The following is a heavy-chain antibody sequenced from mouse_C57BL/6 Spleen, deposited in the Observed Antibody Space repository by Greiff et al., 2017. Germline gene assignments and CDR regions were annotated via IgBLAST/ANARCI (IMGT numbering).Heavy chain of an antibody. Sequence: QVQLKEPGAELVMPGASVKLSCKASGYTFTSYWMHWVKQRPGQGLEWIGEIDPSDSYTNYNQKFKGKSTLTVGKSANTAYMHLISLTTEDSAVYYCARRWYGYDDGGDYWGQGTSVTVSS. CDR2: IDPSDSYT. J-gene: IGHJ4*01. CDR3: ARRWYGYDDGGDY. D-gene: IGHD2-2*01. V-gene: IGHV1-69*01. CDR1: GYTFTSYW.